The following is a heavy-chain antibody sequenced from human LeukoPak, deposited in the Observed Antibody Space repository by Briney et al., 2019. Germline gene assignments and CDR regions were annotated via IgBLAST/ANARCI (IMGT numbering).Heavy chain of an antibody. J-gene: IGHJ4*02. D-gene: IGHD2-15*01. CDR2: IYYSGST. CDR3: ASFPFFGSPTTPYDY. V-gene: IGHV4-59*01. CDR1: GGSISSYY. Sequence: SETLSLTCTVSGGSISSYYWSWIRQPPGKGLEWIGYIYYSGSTNYNPSLKSRVTISVDTSKNQFSLKLSSVTAADTAVYYCASFPFFGSPTTPYDYWGQGTLVTVSS.